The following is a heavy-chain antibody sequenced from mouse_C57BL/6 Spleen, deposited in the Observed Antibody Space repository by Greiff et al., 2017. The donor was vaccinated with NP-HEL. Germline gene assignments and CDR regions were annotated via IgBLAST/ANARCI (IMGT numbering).Heavy chain of an antibody. CDR2: IHPNSGST. CDR1: GYTFTSYW. V-gene: IGHV1-64*01. Sequence: QVHVKQSGAELVKPGASVKLSCKASGYTFTSYWMHWVKQRPGQGLEWIGMIHPNSGSTNYNEKFKSKATLTVDKSSSTAYMQLSSLTSEDSAVYYCARGVDYGNPYYAMDYWGQGTSVTVSS. J-gene: IGHJ4*01. D-gene: IGHD2-1*01. CDR3: ARGVDYGNPYYAMDY.